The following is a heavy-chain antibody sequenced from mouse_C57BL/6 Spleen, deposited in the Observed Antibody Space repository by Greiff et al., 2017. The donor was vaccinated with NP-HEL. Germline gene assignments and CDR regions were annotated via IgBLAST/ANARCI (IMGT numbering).Heavy chain of an antibody. CDR3: ARLYGIAFAY. CDR2: IRNKANGYTT. V-gene: IGHV7-3*01. CDR1: GFTFTDYY. J-gene: IGHJ3*01. D-gene: IGHD1-1*01. Sequence: EVKLMESGGGLVQPGGSLSLSCAASGFTFTDYYMSWVRQPPGKALEWLGFIRNKANGYTTEYSASVKGRFTISRDNSQSILYLQMNALRAEDSATYYCARLYGIAFAYWGQGTLVTVSA.